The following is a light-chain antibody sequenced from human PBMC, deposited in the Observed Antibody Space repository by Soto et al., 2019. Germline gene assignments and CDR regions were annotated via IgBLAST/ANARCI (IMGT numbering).Light chain of an antibody. CDR1: QSVSSY. CDR3: QQRSNWPSLT. Sequence: EIVLTQSPATLSVSPGERATLSCRASQSVSSYLAWYQQKPGQAPRLLIYDASNRATGIPARFSGSGSGTDFPLTSSSLEPDDFAVYYCQQRSNWPSLTFGGGTKVEIK. CDR2: DAS. J-gene: IGKJ4*01. V-gene: IGKV3-11*01.